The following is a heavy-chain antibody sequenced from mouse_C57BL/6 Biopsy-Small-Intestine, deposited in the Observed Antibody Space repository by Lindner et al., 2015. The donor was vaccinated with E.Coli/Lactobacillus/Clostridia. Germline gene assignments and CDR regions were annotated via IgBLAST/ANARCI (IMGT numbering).Heavy chain of an antibody. CDR2: IYPRSGNT. CDR3: ASDGNSHFDY. V-gene: IGHV1-81*01. Sequence: VQLQESEAELARPGASVKLSCKASGYTFTSYGISWVKQRTGQGLEWIGEIYPRSGNTYYNEKFKGKATLTADKSSSTAYMGLRSLTSEDSAVYFCASDGNSHFDYWGQGTTLTVSS. CDR1: GYTFTSYG. D-gene: IGHD2-1*01. J-gene: IGHJ2*01.